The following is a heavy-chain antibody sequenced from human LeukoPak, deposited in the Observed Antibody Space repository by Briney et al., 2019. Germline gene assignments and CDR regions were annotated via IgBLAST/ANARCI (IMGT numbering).Heavy chain of an antibody. D-gene: IGHD3-10*01. CDR3: AKVGPSLVRGLIRGGARYYYNYMDV. CDR2: ISGNGGST. J-gene: IGHJ6*03. Sequence: GGSMRLSCAASGFTFSSYGMSWVRQAPGKGLEWVSAISGNGGSTYYADSVKGRFAISRDTSKNTLYLQMNSLRAEDTAVYYCAKVGPSLVRGLIRGGARYYYNYMDVWGKGTTVTISS. V-gene: IGHV3-23*01. CDR1: GFTFSSYG.